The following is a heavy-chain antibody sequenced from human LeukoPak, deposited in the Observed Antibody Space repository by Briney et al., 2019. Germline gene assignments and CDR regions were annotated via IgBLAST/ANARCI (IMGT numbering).Heavy chain of an antibody. Sequence: KFQGRVTITRDTSASIAYMKLSSLRSEDTAVYYCARDHGVTMVRGVIDSFDYWGQGTLVTVSS. D-gene: IGHD3-10*01. CDR3: ARDHGVTMVRGVIDSFDY. J-gene: IGHJ4*02. V-gene: IGHV1-3*01.